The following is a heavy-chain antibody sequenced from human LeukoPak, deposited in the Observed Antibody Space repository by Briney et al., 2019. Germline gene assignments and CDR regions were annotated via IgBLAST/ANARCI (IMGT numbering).Heavy chain of an antibody. CDR1: GSTFSSYW. CDR3: ARRYYYGSGSLENWFDP. J-gene: IGHJ5*02. Sequence: GGSLRLSCAASGSTFSSYWMSWVRQAPGKGLEWVANIKQDGSEKYYVDSVKGRFTISRDNAKNSLYLQMNSLRAEDTAVYYCARRYYYGSGSLENWFDPWGQGTLVTVSS. CDR2: IKQDGSEK. D-gene: IGHD3-10*01. V-gene: IGHV3-7*01.